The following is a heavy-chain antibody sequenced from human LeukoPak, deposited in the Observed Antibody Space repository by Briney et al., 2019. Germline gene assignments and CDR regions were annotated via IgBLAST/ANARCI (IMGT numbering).Heavy chain of an antibody. Sequence: SETLSLTCTVSGGSISSYYWSWIRQPPGKGLEWIWYIYYSGSTNYNPSLKSRVTISVNTSKNQFSLKLSSVTAADTAVYYCAREPLDYYYGMDVWGQGATVTVSS. J-gene: IGHJ6*02. CDR3: AREPLDYYYGMDV. CDR1: GGSISSYY. CDR2: IYYSGST. V-gene: IGHV4-59*01.